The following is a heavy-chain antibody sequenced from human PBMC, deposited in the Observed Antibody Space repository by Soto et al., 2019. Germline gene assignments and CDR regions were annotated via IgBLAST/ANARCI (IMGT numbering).Heavy chain of an antibody. CDR1: GYTFTSYD. Sequence: QVQLVQSGAEVKKPGASVKVSCKASGYTFTSYDINWVRQATGQGLEWMGWMNPNSGNTGYAQKFQGRVTMTRNTSISTAYMELSSLRSEDTAVYYCARGRVVRGVIITPAVGYWGQGTLVTVSS. D-gene: IGHD3-10*01. J-gene: IGHJ4*02. CDR3: ARGRVVRGVIITPAVGY. CDR2: MNPNSGNT. V-gene: IGHV1-8*01.